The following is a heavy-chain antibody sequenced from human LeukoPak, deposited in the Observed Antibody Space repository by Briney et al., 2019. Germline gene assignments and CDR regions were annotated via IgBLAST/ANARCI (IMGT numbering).Heavy chain of an antibody. CDR2: IYYSGST. D-gene: IGHD3-3*01. Sequence: SETLSLTCTVSGGSISSYYWSWIRQPPGKGLEWIGYIYYSGSTNYNPSLKSRVTISVDTSKNQFSLKPSSVTAADTAVYYCARSSQGYDFWSGYYANNWFDPWGQGTLVTVSS. CDR3: ARSSQGYDFWSGYYANNWFDP. J-gene: IGHJ5*02. V-gene: IGHV4-59*08. CDR1: GGSISSYY.